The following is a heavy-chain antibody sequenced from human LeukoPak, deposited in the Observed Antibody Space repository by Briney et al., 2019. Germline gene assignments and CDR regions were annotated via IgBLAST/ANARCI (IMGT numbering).Heavy chain of an antibody. Sequence: GGSLRLSCAASGFTFSKTWMSWVRQAPGKGLEWVANIKVDGSERYYVDSVKGRFTISRDNAKNSLYLQMNSLRAEDTAVYYCARARRETYFDYWGQGTLVTVSS. CDR3: ARARRETYFDY. CDR1: GFTFSKTW. V-gene: IGHV3-7*04. CDR2: IKVDGSER. J-gene: IGHJ4*02. D-gene: IGHD1-26*01.